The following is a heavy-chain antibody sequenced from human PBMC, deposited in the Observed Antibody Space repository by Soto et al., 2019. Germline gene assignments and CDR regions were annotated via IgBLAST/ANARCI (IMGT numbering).Heavy chain of an antibody. CDR1: GWSFSGYY. J-gene: IGHJ6*03. CDR3: ARVCVEGDYGLPYYYYMDV. CDR2: INHSGST. V-gene: IGHV4-34*01. Sequence: QVQLQKWGAGLLKPSETLSLTCAVYGWSFSGYYWSWILQPPGKWLEWIGEINHSGSTNYNPSLKSRVTISVDTSKNQFSLKLSSVTAADTALYYCARVCVEGDYGLPYYYYMDVWVKGTTVTVSS. D-gene: IGHD4-17*01.